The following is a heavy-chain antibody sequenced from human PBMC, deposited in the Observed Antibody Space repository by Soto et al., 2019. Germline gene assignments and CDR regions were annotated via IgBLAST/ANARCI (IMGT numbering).Heavy chain of an antibody. J-gene: IGHJ5*02. CDR2: IYWNDDK. CDR3: AHYGSGSYPDFPPKKFDP. CDR1: GFSLSTSGVG. V-gene: IGHV2-5*01. D-gene: IGHD3-10*01. Sequence: SGPTLVKPTQTLTLTCTFSGFSLSTSGVGVGWIRQPPGKALEWLALIYWNDDKRYSPSLKSRLTITKDTSKNQVVLTMTNMDPVDTATYYCAHYGSGSYPDFPPKKFDPWGQGTLVTVSS.